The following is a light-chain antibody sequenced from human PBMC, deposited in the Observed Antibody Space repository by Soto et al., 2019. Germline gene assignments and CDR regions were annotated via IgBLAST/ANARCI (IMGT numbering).Light chain of an antibody. J-gene: IGKJ1*01. CDR1: QSISSSY. CDR3: HQRQSWPRT. CDR2: GAS. Sequence: EIVLTQSPGTLSLSPGKRATLSCRASQSISSSYLAWYQQRPGQAPRLLIYGASSRATGIPDRFSGSGSGTEFTLTISRLEPEDFALYYCHQRQSWPRTFGQGTKVDI. V-gene: IGKV3-20*01.